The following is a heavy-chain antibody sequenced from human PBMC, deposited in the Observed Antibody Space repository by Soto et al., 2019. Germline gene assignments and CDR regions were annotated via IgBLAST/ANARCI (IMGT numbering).Heavy chain of an antibody. Sequence: SETLSLTCTFSGGSISSGGYYWSWIRQHPGKGLEWIGYIYYSGSTYYNPSLKSRVTISVDTSKNQFSLKLSSVTAADTAVYYCARVRGRGYSGYAYFDYWGQGTLVTVSS. CDR3: ARVRGRGYSGYAYFDY. D-gene: IGHD5-12*01. V-gene: IGHV4-31*03. CDR2: IYYSGST. J-gene: IGHJ4*02. CDR1: GGSISSGGYY.